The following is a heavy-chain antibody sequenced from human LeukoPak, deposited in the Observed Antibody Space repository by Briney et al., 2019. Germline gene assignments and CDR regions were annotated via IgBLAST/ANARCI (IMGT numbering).Heavy chain of an antibody. J-gene: IGHJ6*03. V-gene: IGHV3-53*01. CDR1: GFTVSSNY. CDR3: ARGAMGNYYMDV. D-gene: IGHD5-24*01. Sequence: GGSLRLSCAASGFTVSSNYMSWVRQAPGKGLEWVSVIYSGGSTYYADSVKGRFTISRDNAKNTLYLQENSLGAEDTAVYYCARGAMGNYYMDVWGKGTTVTVSS. CDR2: IYSGGST.